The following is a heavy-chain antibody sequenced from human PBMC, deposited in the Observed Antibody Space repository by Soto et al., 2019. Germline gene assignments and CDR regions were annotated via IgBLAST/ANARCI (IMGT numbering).Heavy chain of an antibody. Sequence: QVQLVESGGGVVQPGRSLRLSCAASGFTFSSYGMHWVRQAPGKGLEWVAVIWFDGTNKYYADSVKGRFTISRDNSKNTLYLQMNSLRADDTAVYYCARDRGYSGYDSPRYYYGMDVWGQGTTVTVSS. J-gene: IGHJ6*02. V-gene: IGHV3-33*01. CDR1: GFTFSSYG. CDR3: ARDRGYSGYDSPRYYYGMDV. D-gene: IGHD5-12*01. CDR2: IWFDGTNK.